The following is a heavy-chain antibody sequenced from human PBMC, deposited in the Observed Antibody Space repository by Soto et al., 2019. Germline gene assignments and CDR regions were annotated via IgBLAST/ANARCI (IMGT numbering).Heavy chain of an antibody. D-gene: IGHD2-2*01. Sequence: ASVKVSCKVSGYTLTELSMHWVRQAPGKGLEWMGGFDPEDGETIYAQKFQGRVTMTEDTSTDTAYMELISLRSEDTAVYYCATGYCSSTSCRMYPPSFYYYMDVWGKGTTVTVSS. CDR1: GYTLTELS. CDR2: FDPEDGET. V-gene: IGHV1-24*01. CDR3: ATGYCSSTSCRMYPPSFYYYMDV. J-gene: IGHJ6*03.